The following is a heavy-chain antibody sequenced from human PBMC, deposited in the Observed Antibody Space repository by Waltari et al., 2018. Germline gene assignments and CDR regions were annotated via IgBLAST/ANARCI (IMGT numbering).Heavy chain of an antibody. Sequence: QVQLVQSGAEVKKPGASVKVSCKASGYTFTGYYMHWVRQAPGQGLEWRGWINPNRGGTNYAQKFQGRVTMTRDTSISTAYMELSRLRSDDTAVYYCARGYDFWSGYWFYGMDVWGQGTTVTVSS. CDR1: GYTFTGYY. V-gene: IGHV1-2*02. CDR3: ARGYDFWSGYWFYGMDV. CDR2: INPNRGGT. D-gene: IGHD3-3*01. J-gene: IGHJ6*02.